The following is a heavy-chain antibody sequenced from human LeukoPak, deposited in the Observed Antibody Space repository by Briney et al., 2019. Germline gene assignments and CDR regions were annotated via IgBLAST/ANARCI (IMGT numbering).Heavy chain of an antibody. V-gene: IGHV3-64*01. CDR3: ARSGSGGFLYYFDY. D-gene: IGHD2-15*01. J-gene: IGHJ4*02. Sequence: GGPLRLSCAASGFTFSSYAMHWVRQAPGKGLEFVSAISVKGGSTYYANSVKGRFTISRDNSENTLYLQMGSLRAEDMAVYYCARSGSGGFLYYFDYWGQGTLVTVSS. CDR2: ISVKGGST. CDR1: GFTFSSYA.